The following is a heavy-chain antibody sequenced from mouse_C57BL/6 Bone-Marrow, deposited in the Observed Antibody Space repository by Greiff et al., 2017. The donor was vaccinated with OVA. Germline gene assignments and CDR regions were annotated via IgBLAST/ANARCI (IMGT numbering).Heavy chain of an antibody. J-gene: IGHJ3*01. Sequence: QVHVKQPGAELVKPGASVKMSCKASGYTFTSYWITWVKQRPGQGLEWIGDIYPGSGSTNYNEKFKSKATLTVDTSSSTAYMQLSSLTSEDSAVYYCARYSNYVAWFAYWGQGTLVTVSA. CDR1: GYTFTSYW. CDR2: IYPGSGST. V-gene: IGHV1-55*01. D-gene: IGHD2-5*01. CDR3: ARYSNYVAWFAY.